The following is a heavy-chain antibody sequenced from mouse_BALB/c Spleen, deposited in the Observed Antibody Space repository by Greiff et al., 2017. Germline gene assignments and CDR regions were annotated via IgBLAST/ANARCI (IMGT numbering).Heavy chain of an antibody. CDR3: TREGSYRYDWFAY. D-gene: IGHD2-14*01. Sequence: EVQLKESGTVLARPGASVKMSCKASGYTFTSYWLHWVKQRPGQGLEWIGALYPGNRDTSYNQKFKGKAKLTAVTYTSTAYMELISLTNEDSAVYYCTREGSYRYDWFAYWGQGTRVTGSA. V-gene: IGHV1-5*01. CDR2: LYPGNRDT. CDR1: GYTFTSYW. J-gene: IGHJ3*01.